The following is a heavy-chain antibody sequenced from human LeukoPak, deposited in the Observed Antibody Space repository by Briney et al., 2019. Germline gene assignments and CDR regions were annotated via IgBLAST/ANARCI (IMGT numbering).Heavy chain of an antibody. D-gene: IGHD5-18*01. V-gene: IGHV4-39*01. CDR3: ATTYSYTSGGYDY. Sequence: PSETLSLTCTVSGGSISSSRYHWGWIRQPPGKGLEWIGSIYYSGTTFYNPFLKSRVTISVDTSKNQFSLRVSSVTAADTAVYYCATTYSYTSGGYDYWGQGTLVTVSS. CDR2: IYYSGTT. CDR1: GGSISSSRYH. J-gene: IGHJ4*02.